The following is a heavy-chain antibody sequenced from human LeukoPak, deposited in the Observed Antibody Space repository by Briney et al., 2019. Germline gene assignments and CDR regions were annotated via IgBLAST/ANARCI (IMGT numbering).Heavy chain of an antibody. CDR3: ARVGAIAVAGQYFDY. Sequence: ASVKVSCKASGYTFTSYDINWVRQATGQGLEWMGIINPSGGSTSYAQKFQGRVTMTRDTSTSTVYMELSSLRSEDTAVYYCARVGAIAVAGQYFDYWGQGTLVTVSS. D-gene: IGHD6-19*01. CDR2: INPSGGST. V-gene: IGHV1-46*01. J-gene: IGHJ4*02. CDR1: GYTFTSYD.